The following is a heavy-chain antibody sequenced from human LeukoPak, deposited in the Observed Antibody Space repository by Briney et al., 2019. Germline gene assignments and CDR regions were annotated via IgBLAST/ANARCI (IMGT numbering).Heavy chain of an antibody. J-gene: IGHJ4*02. D-gene: IGHD6-13*01. Sequence: PVGSLRLSCAASGFTFDDYAMNWGRQAPGQGLEGGSGISLNSSGIVYANSVKCRFTISRGNANNTLYPQMNSLRAEDTALYYCAKDIEWSSWGYFDYWGQGTLVTVSS. CDR1: GFTFDDYA. V-gene: IGHV3-9*01. CDR2: ISLNSSGI. CDR3: AKDIEWSSWGYFDY.